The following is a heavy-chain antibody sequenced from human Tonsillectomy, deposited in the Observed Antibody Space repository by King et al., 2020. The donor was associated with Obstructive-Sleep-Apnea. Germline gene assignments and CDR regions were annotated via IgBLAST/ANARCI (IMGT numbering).Heavy chain of an antibody. D-gene: IGHD6-19*01. CDR3: ARDTGLGFDY. V-gene: IGHV3-7*03. CDR1: GFTFTTYW. J-gene: IGHJ4*02. Sequence: QLVQSGGGLVQPGGSLRLSCAASGFTFTTYWMTWVRQAPGKGLEWVANLNQEGFETYYVDSVKGRFTISRDNAKNSVYLQMNILEADDTAVYYCARDTGLGFDYWGQGTLVTVSS. CDR2: LNQEGFET.